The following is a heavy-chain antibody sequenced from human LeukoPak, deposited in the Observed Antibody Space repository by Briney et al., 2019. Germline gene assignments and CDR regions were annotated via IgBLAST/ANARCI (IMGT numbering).Heavy chain of an antibody. V-gene: IGHV1-8*01. CDR1: GYTFTSYG. J-gene: IGHJ5*02. CDR2: MNPNSGNT. CDR3: ARGPALVGHSSSSEGSDP. Sequence: ASVKVSCKASGYTFTSYGINWVRQATGQGLEWMGWMNPNSGNTGYAQKFQGRVTMTRNTSISTAYMELSSLRSEDTAVYYCARGPALVGHSSSSEGSDPWGQGTLVTVSS. D-gene: IGHD6-6*01.